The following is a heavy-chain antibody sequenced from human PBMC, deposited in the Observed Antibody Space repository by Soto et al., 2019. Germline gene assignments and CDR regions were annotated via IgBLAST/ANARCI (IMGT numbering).Heavy chain of an antibody. J-gene: IGHJ5*02. CDR3: ARDSFSPATAIVDWFDP. CDR1: GFTFSSYG. CDR2: IWYDGSNK. V-gene: IGHV3-33*01. D-gene: IGHD2-21*02. Sequence: QVQLVESGGGVVQPGRSLRLSCAASGFTFSSYGMHWVRQAPGKGLEWVAVIWYDGSNKYYADSVKGRFTISRDNSKNTLYLQMNSLRAEDTAVYYCARDSFSPATAIVDWFDPWGQGTLVTVSS.